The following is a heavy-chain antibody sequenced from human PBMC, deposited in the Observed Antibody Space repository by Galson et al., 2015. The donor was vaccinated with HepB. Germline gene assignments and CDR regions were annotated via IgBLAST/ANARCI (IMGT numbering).Heavy chain of an antibody. J-gene: IGHJ3*02. CDR2: MSTSGITI. V-gene: IGHV3-11*01. CDR1: GFTFSDSY. Sequence: SLRLSCAASGFTFSDSYMSWIRQAPGEGLKWVSYMSTSGITIYYADSVKGRFTISRDNAKNSLYLQMNSLRAEDTAVYYCARATWQGGFDIWGQGTMVTVSS. D-gene: IGHD2-15*01. CDR3: ARATWQGGFDI.